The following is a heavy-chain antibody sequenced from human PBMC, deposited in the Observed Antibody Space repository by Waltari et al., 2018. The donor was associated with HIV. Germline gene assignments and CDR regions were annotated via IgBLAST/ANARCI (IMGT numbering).Heavy chain of an antibody. V-gene: IGHV4-59*08. J-gene: IGHJ3*01. CDR3: ARHSGSMGGAFDV. CDR1: GGSVPNYY. CDR2: LYHSGST. D-gene: IGHD3-10*01. Sequence: QLQLQESGPGLATPSETLSLTCTVSGGSVPNYYWSWIRQPPGKGLEWIGYLYHSGSTNYNPSLKSRVTTSVDTSKNRFSLNLTSVTAADTAVYYCARHSGSMGGAFDVWGQGTMVTVSS.